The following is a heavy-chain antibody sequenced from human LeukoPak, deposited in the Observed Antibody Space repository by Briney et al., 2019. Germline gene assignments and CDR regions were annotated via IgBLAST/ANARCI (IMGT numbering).Heavy chain of an antibody. CDR2: ISWNSGSI. D-gene: IGHD3-10*01. CDR3: AKNRGVQGQGFDC. V-gene: IGHV3-9*01. Sequence: GGSLRLSCAASGFTFDDYAMHWVRQAPGKGLEWVSGISWNSGSIGYADSVKGRFTISRDNAKNSLYLQMNSLRAEDTALYYCAKNRGVQGQGFDCWGQGTLVTVSS. J-gene: IGHJ4*02. CDR1: GFTFDDYA.